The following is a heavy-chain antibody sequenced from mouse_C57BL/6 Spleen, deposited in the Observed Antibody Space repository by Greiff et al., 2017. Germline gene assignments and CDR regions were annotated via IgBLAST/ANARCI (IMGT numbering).Heavy chain of an antibody. J-gene: IGHJ4*01. CDR1: GYSITSGYY. CDR3: ARDNGNYYAMDY. D-gene: IGHD2-1*01. Sequence: EVKLVESGPGLVKPSQSLSLTCSVTGYSITSGYYWNWIRQFPGNKLEWMGYISYDGSNNYNPSLKNRISITRDTSKNQFFLKLNSVTTEDTATYYCARDNGNYYAMDYWGQGTSVTVSS. CDR2: ISYDGSN. V-gene: IGHV3-6*01.